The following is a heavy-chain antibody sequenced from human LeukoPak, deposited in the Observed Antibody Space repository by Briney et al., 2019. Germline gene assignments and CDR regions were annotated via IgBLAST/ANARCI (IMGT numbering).Heavy chain of an antibody. Sequence: GGSLRLSCAASGFTFSSYNVNWVRQAPGKGLEWVSSISSSSSYIYYADSVKGRFTISRDNAKNSLYLQMNSLRAEDTAVYYCARDPSYGTSLDYWGQGTLVTVSS. CDR1: GFTFSSYN. V-gene: IGHV3-21*01. CDR3: ARDPSYGTSLDY. J-gene: IGHJ4*02. CDR2: ISSSSSYI. D-gene: IGHD5-18*01.